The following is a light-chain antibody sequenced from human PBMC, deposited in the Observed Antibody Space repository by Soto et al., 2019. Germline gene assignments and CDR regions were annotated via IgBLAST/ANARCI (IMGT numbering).Light chain of an antibody. J-gene: IGKJ4*01. V-gene: IGKV1-5*03. Sequence: DIQMTQSPSTLSASVGDRVTITCRASQIISSWLAWYQQKPAKAPKLLIYMASSLESGVTSTFSGSGSGTEFTLTISTLKPEDFAPYHCQRHYTYPLTFGGGTRVEIK. CDR2: MAS. CDR3: QRHYTYPLT. CDR1: QIISSW.